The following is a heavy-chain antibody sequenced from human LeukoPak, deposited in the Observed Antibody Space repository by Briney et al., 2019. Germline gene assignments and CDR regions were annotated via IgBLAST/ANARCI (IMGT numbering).Heavy chain of an antibody. Sequence: SGPTLVNPTQTLTVTRTFSGFSLTTSGMCVSWIRQPPGKALEWLALIDWDDDKSYSTSLKTRLTISRDTSRNQVVLTMTNMDPVDTATYYCARGSSHGFDYWGQGTLVTVSS. J-gene: IGHJ4*02. CDR3: ARGSSHGFDY. CDR1: GFSLTTSGMC. CDR2: IDWDDDK. V-gene: IGHV2-70*12.